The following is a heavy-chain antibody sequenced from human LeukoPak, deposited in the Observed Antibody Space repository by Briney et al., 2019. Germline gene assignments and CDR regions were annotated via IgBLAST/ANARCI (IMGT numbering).Heavy chain of an antibody. V-gene: IGHV1-18*04. Sequence: GASVTVSCKASGYTFTDYYMHWVQQAPGQGLEWMGWISAYNGNTNYAQKLQGRVTMTTDTSTSTAYMELRSLRSDDTAVYYCARLGYCSGGSCPDYWGQGTLVTVSS. CDR3: ARLGYCSGGSCPDY. J-gene: IGHJ4*02. CDR2: ISAYNGNT. CDR1: GYTFTDYY. D-gene: IGHD2-15*01.